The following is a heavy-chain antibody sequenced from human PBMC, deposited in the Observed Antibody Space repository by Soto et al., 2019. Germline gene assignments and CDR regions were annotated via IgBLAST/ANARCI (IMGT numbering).Heavy chain of an antibody. D-gene: IGHD4-17*01. Sequence: GGSLRLSCAASGFTFSSYAMSWVRQAPGKGLEWVSAISGSGGSTYYADSVKGRFTISRDNSKNTLYLQMNSLRAEDTAVYYCAKGGGSGDYTIWVDYYYMDVWGKGTTVTVSS. CDR2: ISGSGGST. V-gene: IGHV3-23*01. CDR1: GFTFSSYA. J-gene: IGHJ6*03. CDR3: AKGGGSGDYTIWVDYYYMDV.